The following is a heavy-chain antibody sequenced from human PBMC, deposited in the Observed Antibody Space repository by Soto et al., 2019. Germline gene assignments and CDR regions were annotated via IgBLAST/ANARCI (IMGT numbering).Heavy chain of an antibody. D-gene: IGHD3-3*01. J-gene: IGHJ4*02. CDR2: ISSSGSTI. V-gene: IGHV3-11*01. CDR3: AREAYYDFWSGYLRGPAIDY. Sequence: PGGSLRLSCAASGFTFSDYYMSWIRQAPGKGLEWVSYISSSGSTIYYADSVKGRFTISRDNAKNSLYLQMNSLRAEDTAVYYCAREAYYDFWSGYLRGPAIDYWGQGTLVTVS. CDR1: GFTFSDYY.